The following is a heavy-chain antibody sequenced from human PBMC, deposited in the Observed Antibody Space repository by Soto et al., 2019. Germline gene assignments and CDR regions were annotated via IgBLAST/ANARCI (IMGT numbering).Heavy chain of an antibody. CDR2: ISGSGGST. Sequence: GGSLRLSCAASGFTFSSYAMSWVRQAPGKGLGWVSAISGSGGSTYYADSVKGRFTISRDNSKNTLYLQMNSLRAEDTAVYYCAKAPIVVVPAAIRRSAFDIWGQGTMVTVSS. CDR1: GFTFSSYA. D-gene: IGHD2-2*02. CDR3: AKAPIVVVPAAIRRSAFDI. J-gene: IGHJ3*02. V-gene: IGHV3-23*01.